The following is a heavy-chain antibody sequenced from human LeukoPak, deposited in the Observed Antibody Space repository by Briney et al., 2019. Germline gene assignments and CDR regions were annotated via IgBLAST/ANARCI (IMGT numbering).Heavy chain of an antibody. CDR2: INPNSGGT. J-gene: IGHJ4*02. CDR3: ARGDYYDSSGYYVGPGIPIRFDY. Sequence: GASVKVSCKASGYTFTGYYMHWVRQAPGQGLEWMGWINPNSGGTNYAQKFQGRVTMTRDTSISTAYMELSRLRSDDTAVYYCARGDYYDSSGYYVGPGIPIRFDYWGQGTLVTVSS. D-gene: IGHD3-22*01. CDR1: GYTFTGYY. V-gene: IGHV1-2*02.